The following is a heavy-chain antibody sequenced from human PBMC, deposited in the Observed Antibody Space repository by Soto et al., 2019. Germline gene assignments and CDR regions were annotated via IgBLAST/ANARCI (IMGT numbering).Heavy chain of an antibody. CDR3: ASPPSRMSVRGYSYGEDY. CDR1: GFTFSDYY. V-gene: IGHV3-11*01. CDR2: ISSSGGTI. J-gene: IGHJ4*02. Sequence: GGSLRLSCAASGFTFSDYYMSWVRQAPGKGLEWVSYISSSGGTIYYADSVKGRFTISRDNAKNSLYLQMNSLRAEDTAVYYCASPPSRMSVRGYSYGEDYWGQGTLVTVSS. D-gene: IGHD5-18*01.